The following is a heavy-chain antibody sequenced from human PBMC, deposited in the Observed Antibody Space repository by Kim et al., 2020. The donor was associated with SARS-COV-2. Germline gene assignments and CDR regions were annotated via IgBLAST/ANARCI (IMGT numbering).Heavy chain of an antibody. CDR3: ARARRSSSGWLGFDY. V-gene: IGHV3-66*01. Sequence: DSVKGRFTISRDNSKNTLYLQMNSLRAEDTAVYYCARARRSSSGWLGFDYWGQGTLVTVSS. J-gene: IGHJ4*02. D-gene: IGHD6-19*01.